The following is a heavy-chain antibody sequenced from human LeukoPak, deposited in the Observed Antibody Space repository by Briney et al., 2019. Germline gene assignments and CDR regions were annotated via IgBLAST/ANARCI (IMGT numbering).Heavy chain of an antibody. CDR2: IKPSGGGT. J-gene: IGHJ1*01. D-gene: IGHD3-22*01. Sequence: ASVKASCKASGYTFTNYYVHWLRQAPGQGLEWMGIIKPSGGGTSYALKFQGRVTMTRDTSSSTAYMELSSLRSEDTVVYYCARDHVDSSGYCYLLGYFEHCCQGPLVTASS. CDR1: GYTFTNYY. V-gene: IGHV1-46*01. CDR3: ARDHVDSSGYCYLLGYFEH.